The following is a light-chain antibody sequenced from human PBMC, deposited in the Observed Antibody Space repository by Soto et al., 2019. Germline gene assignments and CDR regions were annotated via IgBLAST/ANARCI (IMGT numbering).Light chain of an antibody. CDR3: QVWDNGSDHVV. V-gene: IGLV3-21*04. J-gene: IGLJ3*02. CDR2: YDG. Sequence: SYELTQPPSVSVAPGQTARMTCGGNTIESKTVHWYQQKPGQAPVLVIFYDGDRPSGIPARFSGSNSGNTATLTISRVEAGDEADYYCQVWDNGSDHVVFGGGTQLTVL. CDR1: TIESKT.